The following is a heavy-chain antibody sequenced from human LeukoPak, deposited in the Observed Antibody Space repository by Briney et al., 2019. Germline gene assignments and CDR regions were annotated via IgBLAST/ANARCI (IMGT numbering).Heavy chain of an antibody. CDR2: INPSGGST. Sequence: ASVTVSCKASGGTFSSYAISWVRQAPGQGLEWMGIINPSGGSTSYAQKFQGRVTMTRDTSTSTVYMELSSLRSEDTAVYYCARAGDRFLEWLPQGGWFDPWGQGTLVTVSS. D-gene: IGHD3-3*01. CDR3: ARAGDRFLEWLPQGGWFDP. J-gene: IGHJ5*02. CDR1: GGTFSSYA. V-gene: IGHV1-46*01.